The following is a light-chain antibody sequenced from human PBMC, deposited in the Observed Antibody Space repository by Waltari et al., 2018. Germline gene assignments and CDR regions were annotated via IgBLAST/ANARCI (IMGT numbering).Light chain of an antibody. CDR3: QHYNEWPQYT. CDR2: GAS. V-gene: IGKV3-15*01. J-gene: IGKJ2*01. Sequence: EIVLTQSPATLSVSPGGTATLYCRASQSVGENLAWYQQKHGQAPRLLIYGASSRATDIPDRFSGSGSGTEFTLTISTLHSEDFAVYFCQHYNEWPQYTFAQGTKVEIK. CDR1: QSVGEN.